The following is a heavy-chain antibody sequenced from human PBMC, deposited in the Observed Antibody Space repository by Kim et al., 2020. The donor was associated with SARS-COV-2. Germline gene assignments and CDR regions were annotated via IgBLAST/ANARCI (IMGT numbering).Heavy chain of an antibody. CDR1: GGSISSYY. V-gene: IGHV4-59*13. D-gene: IGHD7-27*01. J-gene: IGHJ6*02. CDR3: ARGLRTPGQGYYYYGMDV. CDR2: IYYSGST. Sequence: SETLSLTCTVSGGSISSYYWSWIRQPPGKGLEWIGYIYYSGSTNYNPSLKSRVTISVDTSKNQFSLKLSSVTAADTAVYYCARGLRTPGQGYYYYGMDVWGQGTTVTVSS.